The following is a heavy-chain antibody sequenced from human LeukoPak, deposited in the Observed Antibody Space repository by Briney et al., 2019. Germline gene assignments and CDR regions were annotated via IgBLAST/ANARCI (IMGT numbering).Heavy chain of an antibody. CDR3: ARGPRGYSNDSPRRQLDY. V-gene: IGHV4-34*01. CDR1: GGSFSGYY. J-gene: IGHJ4*02. CDR2: INHSGST. Sequence: SETLSLTCAVSGGSFSGYYWSWIRQPPGKGLEWIGEINHSGSTNYNPSLKNRVTISVDTSKNQFSLKQSSVTAADTAVYYGARGPRGYSNDSPRRQLDYWGQGTLVTVSS. D-gene: IGHD5-18*01.